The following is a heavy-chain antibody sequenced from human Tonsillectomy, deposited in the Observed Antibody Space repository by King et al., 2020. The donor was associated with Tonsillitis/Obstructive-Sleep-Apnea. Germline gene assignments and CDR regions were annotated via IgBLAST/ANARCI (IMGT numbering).Heavy chain of an antibody. V-gene: IGHV3-74*01. CDR1: GFTFSSYW. CDR2: INTDGSST. D-gene: IGHD2-2*01. Sequence: VQLVESGGGLVQPGGSLRLSRAASGFTFSSYWMHWVRQAPGKGLVWVSRINTDGSSTSYADSVKGRFTISRDNAKNTLYLQMNSLRAEDTAVYYCASDIVVVPAATDYWGQGTLVTVSS. J-gene: IGHJ4*02. CDR3: ASDIVVVPAATDY.